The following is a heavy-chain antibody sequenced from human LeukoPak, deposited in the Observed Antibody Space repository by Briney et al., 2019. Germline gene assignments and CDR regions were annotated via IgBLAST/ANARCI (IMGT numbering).Heavy chain of an antibody. CDR3: ARDYLRSSGPYDSSGYYYY. D-gene: IGHD3-22*01. CDR2: IIPIFGTA. J-gene: IGHJ4*02. V-gene: IGHV1-69*13. Sequence: GASVKVSCKASGYTFTSYGISWVRQAPGQGLEWMGGIIPIFGTANYAQKFQGRVTITADESTSTAYMELSSLRSEDTAVYYCARDYLRSSGPYDSSGYYYYWGQGTLVTVSS. CDR1: GYTFTSYG.